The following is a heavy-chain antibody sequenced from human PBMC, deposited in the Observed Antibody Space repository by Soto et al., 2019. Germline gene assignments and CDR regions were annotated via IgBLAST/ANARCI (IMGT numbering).Heavy chain of an antibody. V-gene: IGHV4-59*01. CDR2: IYYSGST. CDR1: GGSISSYY. J-gene: IGHJ2*01. D-gene: IGHD2-15*01. CDR3: ARRAVAGWYFDL. Sequence: QVQLQESGPGLVKPSETLSLTCTVSGGSISSYYWSWIRQPPGKGLEWIGYIYYSGSTNYNPSLKSRATISVDTSKNPFSLKLSSVTAADTAVYYCARRAVAGWYFDLWGRGTLVTVSS.